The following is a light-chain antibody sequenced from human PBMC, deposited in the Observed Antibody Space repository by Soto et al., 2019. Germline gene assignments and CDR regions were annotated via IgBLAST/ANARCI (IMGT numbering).Light chain of an antibody. J-gene: IGLJ2*01. CDR3: GTWDSSLSAGV. CDR1: SSNIGNNY. V-gene: IGLV1-51*01. CDR2: DNN. Sequence: QSVLTQPPSVSAAPGQKVTISCSGSSSNIGNNYVSWYQQHPGTTPTLLIYDNNKRPTGIPDGFSGAKSGTSATLGITGRQTGDEADYYCGTWDSSLSAGVFGGGTKVTVL.